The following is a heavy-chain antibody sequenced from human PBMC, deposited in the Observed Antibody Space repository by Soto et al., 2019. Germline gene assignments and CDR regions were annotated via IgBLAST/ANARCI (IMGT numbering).Heavy chain of an antibody. V-gene: IGHV4-39*01. D-gene: IGHD3-3*01. CDR2: IYYSGST. CDR3: ARNGGYYDFWSGYSKSDYFDY. Sequence: KTSETLSLTCTVSGGSISSSSYYWGWIRQPPGKGLEWIGSIYYSGSTYYNPSLKSRVTISVDTSKNQFSLKLSSVTAADTAVYYCARNGGYYDFWSGYSKSDYFDYWGQGTLVTVSS. J-gene: IGHJ4*02. CDR1: GGSISSSSYY.